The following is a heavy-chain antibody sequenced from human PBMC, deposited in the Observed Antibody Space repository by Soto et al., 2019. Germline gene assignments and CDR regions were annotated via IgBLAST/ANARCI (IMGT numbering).Heavy chain of an antibody. CDR3: AKPKYYYDSSGVGIFDY. V-gene: IGHV3-30*18. D-gene: IGHD3-22*01. J-gene: IGHJ4*02. Sequence: GGSLRLSCAASGFTFSSYGMHWVRQAPGKGLEWVAVISYDGSNKYYADSVKGRFTISRDNSKNTLYLQMNSLRAEDTAVYYCAKPKYYYDSSGVGIFDYWGQGTLVTVSS. CDR1: GFTFSSYG. CDR2: ISYDGSNK.